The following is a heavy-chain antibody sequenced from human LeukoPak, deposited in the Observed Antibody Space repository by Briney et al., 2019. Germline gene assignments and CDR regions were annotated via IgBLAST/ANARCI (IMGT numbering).Heavy chain of an antibody. CDR3: ARHGLAAAGPWNWFDS. D-gene: IGHD6-13*01. J-gene: IGHJ5*01. CDR2: IYTSGST. V-gene: IGHV4-4*09. CDR1: GGSISSYY. Sequence: SETLSLTCTVSGGSISSYYWSWIRQPPGKGLEWIGYIYTSGSTNYNPSLKSRVTISVDTSKNQFSLKLSSVTAADTAVYYCARHGLAAAGPWNWFDSWGQGTLVTVSS.